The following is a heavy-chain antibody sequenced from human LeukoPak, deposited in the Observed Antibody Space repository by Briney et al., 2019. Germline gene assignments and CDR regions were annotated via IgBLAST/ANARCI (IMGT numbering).Heavy chain of an antibody. CDR2: IIPIFGTA. J-gene: IGHJ6*03. D-gene: IGHD3-10*01. V-gene: IGHV1-69*06. CDR1: GGTFSSYA. Sequence: ASVTVSCKASGGTFSSYAISWVRQAPGQGLEWMGGIIPIFGTANYAQKFQGRVTITADKSTSTAYMELSSLRSEDTAVYYCARGVYYYYMDVWGKGTTVTVSS. CDR3: ARGVYYYYMDV.